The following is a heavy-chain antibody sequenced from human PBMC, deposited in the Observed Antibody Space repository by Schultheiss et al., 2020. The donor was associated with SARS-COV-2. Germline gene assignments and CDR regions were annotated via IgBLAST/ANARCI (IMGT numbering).Heavy chain of an antibody. D-gene: IGHD3-10*01. V-gene: IGHV1-18*01. CDR3: ARPQRRVRGVIIGTERDYYYYYYMDV. J-gene: IGHJ6*03. Sequence: GESLKISCKASGYTFTSYGISWVRQAPGQGLEWMGWISAYNGNTNYAQKLQGRVTMTTDTSTSTAYMELRSLRSDDTAVYYCARPQRRVRGVIIGTERDYYYYYYMDVWGKGTTVTVSS. CDR2: ISAYNGNT. CDR1: GYTFTSYG.